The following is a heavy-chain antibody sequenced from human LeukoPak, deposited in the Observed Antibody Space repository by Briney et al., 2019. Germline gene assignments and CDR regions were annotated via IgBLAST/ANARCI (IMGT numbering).Heavy chain of an antibody. D-gene: IGHD2-15*01. V-gene: IGHV1-2*02. CDR1: GYTFTGYY. Sequence: GASVKVSCKASGYTFTGYYMHWVRQAPGQGLEWMGWINPNSGGTNYAQKFQGRVTMTRDTSISTASMELSRLRSDDTAVYYCATLGDCSGGSCYGYYFDYWGQGTLVTVSS. CDR2: INPNSGGT. CDR3: ATLGDCSGGSCYGYYFDY. J-gene: IGHJ4*02.